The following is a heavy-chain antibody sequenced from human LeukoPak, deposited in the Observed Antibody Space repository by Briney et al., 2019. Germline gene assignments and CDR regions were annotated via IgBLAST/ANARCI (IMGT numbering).Heavy chain of an antibody. CDR3: TAGGATSFDY. J-gene: IGHJ4*02. V-gene: IGHV3-48*04. CDR2: LSYSNTTR. CDR1: GLTFSNSS. D-gene: IGHD1-26*01. Sequence: GGSLRLSFAASGLTFSNSSVNWVRQAPGKGLEWVSYLSYSNTTRYYADSVKGRFTISRDNAKNSLFLHMNSLRAEDTAVYYCTAGGATSFDYWGQGTLVTVSS.